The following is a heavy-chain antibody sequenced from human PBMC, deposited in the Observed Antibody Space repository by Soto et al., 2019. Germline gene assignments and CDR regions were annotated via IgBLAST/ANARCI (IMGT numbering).Heavy chain of an antibody. D-gene: IGHD6-19*01. Sequence: GASVKVSCKASGYTFTSYDINWVRQATGQGLEWMGWMNPNSGNTGYAQKFQGRVTMTRNTSISTAYMELSSLRSEDTAVYYCARGLYSSGWLNWFDPWGQGTLVTVSS. CDR1: GYTFTSYD. J-gene: IGHJ5*02. V-gene: IGHV1-8*01. CDR3: ARGLYSSGWLNWFDP. CDR2: MNPNSGNT.